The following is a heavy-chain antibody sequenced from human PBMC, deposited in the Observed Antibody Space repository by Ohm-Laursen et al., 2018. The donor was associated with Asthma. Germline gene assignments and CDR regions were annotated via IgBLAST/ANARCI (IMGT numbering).Heavy chain of an antibody. V-gene: IGHV3-48*01. D-gene: IGHD6-19*01. CDR2: ISGSGSPI. J-gene: IGHJ4*02. CDR3: ARGSGPDH. CDR1: GFTFSSYA. Sequence: GSLRLSCAASGFTFSSYAMSWVRQAPGEGLEWVSHISGSGSPIFYADSVKGRFTISRDNAKNSLYLQMNSLRAEDTAVYYCARGSGPDHWGQGTRVTVSS.